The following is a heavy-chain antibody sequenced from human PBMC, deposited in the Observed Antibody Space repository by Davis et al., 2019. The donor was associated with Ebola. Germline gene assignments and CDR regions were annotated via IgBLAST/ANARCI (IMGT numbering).Heavy chain of an antibody. D-gene: IGHD3-10*01. Sequence: AASVKVSCKASGYTFTGYAMHWVRQAPGQRLEWMGWINAGSGNTKYSQKLQGRVTMTTDTSTSTAYMELRSLRSDDTAVYYCARWGSGSYEPDYYYGMDVWGQGTTVTVSS. V-gene: IGHV1-3*01. CDR3: ARWGSGSYEPDYYYGMDV. CDR2: INAGSGNT. J-gene: IGHJ6*02. CDR1: GYTFTGYA.